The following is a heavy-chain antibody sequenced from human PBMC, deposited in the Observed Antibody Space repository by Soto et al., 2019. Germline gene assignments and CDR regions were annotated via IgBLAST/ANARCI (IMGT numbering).Heavy chain of an antibody. D-gene: IGHD3-22*01. CDR2: INWNGGST. CDR1: GFTFDDYG. J-gene: IGHJ4*02. V-gene: IGHV3-20*04. CDR3: ARVTYYYDSSGYRFDY. Sequence: GGSLRLSCAASGFTFDDYGMSWVRQAPGKGLEWVSGINWNGGSTGYADSVKGRFTISRDNAKNSLYLQMNSLRAEDTALYYCARVTYYYDSSGYRFDYWGQGTLVTVS.